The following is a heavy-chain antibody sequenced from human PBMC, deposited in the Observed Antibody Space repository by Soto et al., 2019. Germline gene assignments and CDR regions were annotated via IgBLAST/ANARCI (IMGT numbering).Heavy chain of an antibody. CDR1: GFTFSNYD. D-gene: IGHD6-19*01. Sequence: GGSLRLSCAASGFTFSNYDMHWVRQVTGKGLEWVSTIGTAGDTYYPGSVKGRFTISRDNAKNSLYLQMNSLRAEDTALYYCAKDRGLVLSFYFDYWGQGTLVTVSS. CDR2: IGTAGDT. V-gene: IGHV3-13*01. CDR3: AKDRGLVLSFYFDY. J-gene: IGHJ4*02.